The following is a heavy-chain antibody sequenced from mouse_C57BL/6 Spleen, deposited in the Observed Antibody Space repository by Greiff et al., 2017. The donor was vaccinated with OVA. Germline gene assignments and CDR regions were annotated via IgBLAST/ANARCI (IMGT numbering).Heavy chain of an antibody. CDR2: IDPSDSYT. Sequence: QVQLQQSGAELVKPGASVKLSCKASGYTFTSYWMQWVKQRPGQGLEWIGEIDPSDSYTNYNQKFKGKATLTVDTSSSTAYMQLSSLTSEDSAVYYCARVIVTSYWYFDVWGTGTTVTVSS. J-gene: IGHJ1*03. CDR3: ARVIVTSYWYFDV. V-gene: IGHV1-50*01. CDR1: GYTFTSYW. D-gene: IGHD2-5*01.